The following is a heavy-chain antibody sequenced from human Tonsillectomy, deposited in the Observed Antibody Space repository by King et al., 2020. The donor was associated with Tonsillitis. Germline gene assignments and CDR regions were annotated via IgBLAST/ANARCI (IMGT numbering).Heavy chain of an antibody. J-gene: IGHJ3*02. V-gene: IGHV1-2*02. CDR1: GYTFTGYY. D-gene: IGHD3-22*01. CDR3: TRKEVTLIGSDAFAI. CDR2: INPNTGST. Sequence: QLVQSGAEVKKPGASVKVSCKASGYTFTGYYMHWVRQAPGHGLEWMGWINPNTGSTKYAQTFQGRVTVTRDKSISTAYMELSSLRSDDTAVYYCTRKEVTLIGSDAFAIWGEGTMVTVSA.